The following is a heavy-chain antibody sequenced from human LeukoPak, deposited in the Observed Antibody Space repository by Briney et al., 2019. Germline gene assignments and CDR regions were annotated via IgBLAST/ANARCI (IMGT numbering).Heavy chain of an antibody. V-gene: IGHV1-8*01. CDR3: ARGTELRYFDWLRDPGVFDY. CDR1: GYTFTSYD. J-gene: IGHJ4*02. D-gene: IGHD3-9*01. CDR2: MNPNSGNT. Sequence: ASVKVSCKASGYTFTSYDINWVRQATGQGLEWMGWMNPNSGNTGYAQKFQGRVTMTRNTSISTAYMELSSLRSEDTAVYYFARGTELRYFDWLRDPGVFDYWGQGTLVTVSS.